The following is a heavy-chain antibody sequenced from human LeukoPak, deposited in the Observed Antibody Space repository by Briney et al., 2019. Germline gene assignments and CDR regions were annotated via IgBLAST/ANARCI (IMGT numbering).Heavy chain of an antibody. CDR1: GGTFISYA. CDR2: IIPILGIA. V-gene: IGHV1-69*04. J-gene: IGHJ4*02. D-gene: IGHD3-22*01. Sequence: GASVKVSCKASGGTFISYAISWVRQAPGQGLEWMGRIIPILGIANYAQKFQGRVTITADKSTSTAYMELSSLRSEDTAVYYCAREGPKYYYDSSGYHDFDYWGQGTLVTVSS. CDR3: AREGPKYYYDSSGYHDFDY.